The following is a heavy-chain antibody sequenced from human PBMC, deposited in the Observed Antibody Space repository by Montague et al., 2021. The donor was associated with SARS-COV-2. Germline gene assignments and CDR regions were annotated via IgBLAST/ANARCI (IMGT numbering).Heavy chain of an antibody. CDR1: GFIFNSYA. D-gene: IGHD2/OR15-2a*01. CDR2: ISYDGSDK. J-gene: IGHJ4*02. V-gene: IGHV3-30-3*01. CDR3: TGGHAYSTFTPVSY. Sequence: SLRLSCAASGFIFNSYALHWVRQAPGKGLEWVAVISYDGSDKCYADSVKGRFTISRDTSKNTLFLQMNSLRAEDTAVYYCTGGHAYSTFTPVSYWGQGTLVTVSS.